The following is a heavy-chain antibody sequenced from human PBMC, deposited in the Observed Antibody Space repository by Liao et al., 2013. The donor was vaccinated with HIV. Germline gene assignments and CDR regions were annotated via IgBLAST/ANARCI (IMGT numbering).Heavy chain of an antibody. CDR2: IYTSGST. Sequence: QLQLQESGPGLVKPSQTLSLTCTVSGGSISSGSYYWSWIRQPAGKGLEWIGRIYTSGSTNYNPSLKSRVTISVDTSKNQFSLKLSSVTAADTAVYYCARARNLGISRINWFDPWGQGTLVTVSS. CDR3: ARARNLGISRINWFDP. D-gene: IGHD3-16*01. V-gene: IGHV4-61*02. J-gene: IGHJ5*02. CDR1: GGSISSGSYY.